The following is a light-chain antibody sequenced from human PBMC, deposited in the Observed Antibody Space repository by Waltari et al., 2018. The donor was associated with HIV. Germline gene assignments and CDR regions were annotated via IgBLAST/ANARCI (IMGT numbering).Light chain of an antibody. J-gene: IGKJ4*01. V-gene: IGKV4-1*01. Sequence: DIVRTQSPDCLTVCLGGRGTISCRSSRTCCSNSSILTYLAWYHQKPRQSPKVLIHRTSTRAFGVSDRITGSGSETNFTLTISGLQSDDFAVYYCQQYYTLPPTFGGGTKVEIK. CDR1: RTCCSNSSILTY. CDR3: QQYYTLPPT. CDR2: RTS.